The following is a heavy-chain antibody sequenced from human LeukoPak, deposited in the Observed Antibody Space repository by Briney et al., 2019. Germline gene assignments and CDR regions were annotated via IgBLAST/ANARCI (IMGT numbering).Heavy chain of an antibody. V-gene: IGHV1-2*02. Sequence: ASVKVSCKASGYTFTGYYMHWVRQAAGQGLEWMGWSNPNSGGTNYAQKFQGRVTMTRDTSISTAYMELSRLRSDDTAVYYCARDSGVGATRGFIDYWGQGTLVTVPS. J-gene: IGHJ4*02. D-gene: IGHD1-26*01. CDR3: ARDSGVGATRGFIDY. CDR1: GYTFTGYY. CDR2: SNPNSGGT.